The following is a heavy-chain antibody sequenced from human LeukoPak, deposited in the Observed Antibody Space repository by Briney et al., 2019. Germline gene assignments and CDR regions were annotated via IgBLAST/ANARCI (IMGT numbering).Heavy chain of an antibody. CDR3: ARGSSSVTLPGD. J-gene: IGHJ4*02. CDR1: GFTFSTYA. D-gene: IGHD2-2*01. Sequence: GGSLTLSCAASGFTFSTYAMHWVRQAPGKGLEWVAVIWYDGNNKYYADSVKGRFTISRDNSKNTLYLQMNSLRVEDTAVYYCARGSSSVTLPGDWGQGTLVTVSS. V-gene: IGHV3-33*01. CDR2: IWYDGNNK.